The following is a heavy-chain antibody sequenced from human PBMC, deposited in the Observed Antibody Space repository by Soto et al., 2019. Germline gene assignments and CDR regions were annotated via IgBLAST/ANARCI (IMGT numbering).Heavy chain of an antibody. V-gene: IGHV4-31*03. Sequence: SETLSLTCTVSGGSISSGGYYWSWIRQHPGKGLEWIGYIYYSGSTYYNPSLKSRVTISVDTSKNQFSLKLSSVTAADTDVYYCAREPKNKYYYDSSGSLVYYYGMDVCGQRTTVTVSS. CDR2: IYYSGST. CDR1: GGSISSGGYY. D-gene: IGHD3-22*01. J-gene: IGHJ6*02. CDR3: AREPKNKYYYDSSGSLVYYYGMDV.